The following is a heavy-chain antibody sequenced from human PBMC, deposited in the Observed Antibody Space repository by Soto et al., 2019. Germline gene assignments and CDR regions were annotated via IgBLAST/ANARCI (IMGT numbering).Heavy chain of an antibody. CDR3: ARGASSVTTFYFDL. Sequence: QVQVVQSGAEVKKPGASVKVSCKASGYTFTSYAMHWVRQAPGQRLEWMGWINPGNGNTKNSQKFQGRVTITRDTFGSTAYMELSSLRSEDTAVYYCARGASSVTTFYFDLWGSGTLVTVSS. J-gene: IGHJ2*01. V-gene: IGHV1-3*01. D-gene: IGHD4-17*01. CDR2: INPGNGNT. CDR1: GYTFTSYA.